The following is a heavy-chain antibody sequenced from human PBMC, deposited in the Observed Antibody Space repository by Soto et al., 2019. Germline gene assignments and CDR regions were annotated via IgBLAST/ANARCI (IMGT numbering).Heavy chain of an antibody. CDR2: IKSKTDGGTT. V-gene: IGHV3-15*07. Sequence: GGALRLSCGGSGFTFSNDWMNWVRQVPGKGLEWVGRIKSKTDGGTTDYAAPVKGRFTISRDDSKNTLYLQMNSLKTEDTAVYYCTTELLWFGELSRYFDYWGQGTLGT. CDR1: GFTFSNDW. CDR3: TTELLWFGELSRYFDY. J-gene: IGHJ4*02. D-gene: IGHD3-10*01.